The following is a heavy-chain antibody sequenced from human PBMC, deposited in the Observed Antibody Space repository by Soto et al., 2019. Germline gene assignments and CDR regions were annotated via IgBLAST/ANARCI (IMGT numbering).Heavy chain of an antibody. V-gene: IGHV3-66*01. D-gene: IGHD6-13*01. CDR2: IYSGGST. J-gene: IGHJ4*02. CDR3: ARSIAAAARDY. Sequence: GGSLRLSCAASGFTVSSIYMSWVRQAPGKGLEWVSVIYSGGSTYYADSVKGRFTISRDNSKNTLYLQMNSLRAEDTAVYYCARSIAAAARDYWGQGTLVTVSS. CDR1: GFTVSSIY.